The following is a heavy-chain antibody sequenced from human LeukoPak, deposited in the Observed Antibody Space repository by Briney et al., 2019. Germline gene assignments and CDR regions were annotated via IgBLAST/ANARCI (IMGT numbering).Heavy chain of an antibody. D-gene: IGHD2-2*01. CDR3: ARFQRYCSSTSCVF. Sequence: SQTLSPTCTVSGGSISSGSYYWSWIRQPAGKGLEWIGRIYTSGSTNYNPSLKSRVTISVDTSKNQFSLKLSSVTAADTAVYYCARFQRYCSSTSCVFWGQGTLVTVSS. V-gene: IGHV4-61*02. CDR2: IYTSGST. CDR1: GGSISSGSYY. J-gene: IGHJ4*02.